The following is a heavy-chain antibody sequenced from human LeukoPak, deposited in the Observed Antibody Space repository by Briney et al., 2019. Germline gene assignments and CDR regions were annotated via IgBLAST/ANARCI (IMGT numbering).Heavy chain of an antibody. V-gene: IGHV3-74*01. CDR3: ARFQTYYDFWSGYHFDY. J-gene: IGHJ4*02. CDR1: EFTFSSYW. Sequence: PGGSLRLSCAASEFTFSSYWMHWVRQAPGKGLVWVSRINSDGSTTTYADSVKGRFTLSRDNAKNSLYLQMNSLRAEDTAVYYCARFQTYYDFWSGYHFDYWGQGTLVTVSS. CDR2: INSDGSTT. D-gene: IGHD3-3*01.